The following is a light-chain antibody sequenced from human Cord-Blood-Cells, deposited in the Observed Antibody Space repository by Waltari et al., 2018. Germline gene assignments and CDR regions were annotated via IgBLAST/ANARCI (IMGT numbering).Light chain of an antibody. V-gene: IGKV1-5*03. J-gene: IGKJ2*03. Sequence: DIQMTQSPSTLSASLGDRVTITCRASQSISSWLAWYQQKPGKAPKLLFYKASSLESGVPSRFSGSGSGTEFTLTISSLQPDDFATYYCQQYNSYSPYSFGQGTKLEIK. CDR1: QSISSW. CDR2: KAS. CDR3: QQYNSYSPYS.